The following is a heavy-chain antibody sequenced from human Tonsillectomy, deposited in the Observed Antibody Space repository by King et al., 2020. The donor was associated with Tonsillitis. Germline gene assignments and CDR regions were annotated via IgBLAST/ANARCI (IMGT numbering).Heavy chain of an antibody. CDR3: AREGYSPFAFDI. D-gene: IGHD1-26*01. CDR2: ISTSGNT. CDR1: RGSFTDFY. V-gene: IGHV4-59*01. J-gene: IGHJ3*02. Sequence: QLQESGPGLLKPSGTLSLTCTVSRGSFTDFYWTWIRQAPGKGLEWIGYISTSGNTNYSPSLRRRVTISLDTSTNQFSLHLKSVPAADTAVYFCAREGYSPFAFDIWGQGTVVTVSS.